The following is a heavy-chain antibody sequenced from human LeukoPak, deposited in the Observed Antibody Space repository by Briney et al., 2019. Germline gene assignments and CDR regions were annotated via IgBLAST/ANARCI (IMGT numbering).Heavy chain of an antibody. Sequence: ASVKVSCKASGYTFTSYDINWVRQAPGQGLEWMGWINTNTGNPTYAQGFTGRFVFSLDTSVSTAYLQISSLKPEDTAVYYCARELWGYSSSRSFAYWGQGILVTVSS. J-gene: IGHJ4*02. V-gene: IGHV7-4-1*02. D-gene: IGHD6-13*01. CDR3: ARELWGYSSSRSFAY. CDR1: GYTFTSYD. CDR2: INTNTGNP.